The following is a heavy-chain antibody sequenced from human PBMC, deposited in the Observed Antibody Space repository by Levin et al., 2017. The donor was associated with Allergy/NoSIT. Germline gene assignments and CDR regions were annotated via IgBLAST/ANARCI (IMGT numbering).Heavy chain of an antibody. D-gene: IGHD3-10*01. CDR2: IVVGSGNT. J-gene: IGHJ4*02. CDR1: GFTFTSSA. Sequence: SVKVSCKASGFTFTSSAVQWVRQARGQRLEWIGWIVVGSGNTNYAQKFQERVTITRDMSTSTAYMELSSLRSEDTAVYYCAADSMVQGVIPDYWGQGTLVTVSS. CDR3: AADSMVQGVIPDY. V-gene: IGHV1-58*01.